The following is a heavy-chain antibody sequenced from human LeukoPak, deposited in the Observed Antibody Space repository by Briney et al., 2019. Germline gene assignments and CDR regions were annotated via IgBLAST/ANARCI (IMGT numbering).Heavy chain of an antibody. D-gene: IGHD5-18*01. CDR3: AKGAWNTAMGTRYYYYYYGMDV. V-gene: IGHV3-23*01. CDR1: GFTFSSYA. CDR2: ISGSGGST. J-gene: IGHJ6*02. Sequence: GGSLRLSCAASGFTFSSYAMSWVRQAPGKGLEWVSAISGSGGSTYYADSVKGRFTISGDNSKNTLYLQMNSLRAEDTAVYYCAKGAWNTAMGTRYYYYYYGMDVWGQGTTVTVSS.